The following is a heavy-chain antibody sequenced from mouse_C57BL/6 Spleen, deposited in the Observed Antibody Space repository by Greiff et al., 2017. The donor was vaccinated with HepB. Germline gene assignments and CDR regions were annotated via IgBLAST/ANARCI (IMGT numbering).Heavy chain of an antibody. CDR2: ISNLAYSI. CDR1: GFTFSDYG. Sequence: EVKLMESGGGLVQPGGSLKLSCAASGFTFSDYGMAWVRQAPRKGPEWVAFISNLAYSIYYADTVTGRFTISRENAKNTLYLEMSSLRSEDTAMYYCARRTLDSSGYVGYAMDYWGQGTSVTVSS. CDR3: ARRTLDSSGYVGYAMDY. D-gene: IGHD3-2*02. V-gene: IGHV5-15*01. J-gene: IGHJ4*01.